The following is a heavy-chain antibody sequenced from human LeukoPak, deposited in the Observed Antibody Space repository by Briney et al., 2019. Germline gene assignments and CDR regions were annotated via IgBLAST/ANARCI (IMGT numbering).Heavy chain of an antibody. CDR2: IYYTGTT. CDR3: EYSSDWYGHDS. D-gene: IGHD6-13*01. J-gene: IGHJ4*02. CDR1: GGSISNTNYY. V-gene: IGHV4-39*07. Sequence: PSETLSLTCTVSGGSISNTNYYWAWIRQPPGRGLEWIGSIYYTGTTFDNPSLKSRVTLSVDTSKNQFSLRLTSVTAADTAFAREEYSSDWYGHDSWGQGTLVTVSS.